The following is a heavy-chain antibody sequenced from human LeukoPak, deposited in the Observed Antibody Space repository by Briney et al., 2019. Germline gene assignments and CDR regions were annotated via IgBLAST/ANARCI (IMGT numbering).Heavy chain of an antibody. J-gene: IGHJ4*02. CDR2: IKQDGSEK. V-gene: IGHV3-7*01. CDR1: GFTFSSYW. Sequence: GALRLSCVGSGFTFSSYWMSWVRQAPGKGLEWVAKIKQDGSEKYYVDSVRGRFSISRDNAENSLYLQMNSLRAEDTAVYYCASLLGYCSGGSCTDYWGQGTLVTVSS. CDR3: ASLLGYCSGGSCTDY. D-gene: IGHD2-15*01.